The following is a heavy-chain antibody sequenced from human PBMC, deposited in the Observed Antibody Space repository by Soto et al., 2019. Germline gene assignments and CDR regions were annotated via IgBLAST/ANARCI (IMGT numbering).Heavy chain of an antibody. J-gene: IGHJ4*02. V-gene: IGHV4-61*08. CDR2: IYLNGNF. CDR3: ARLVYDTRLNYMYFDF. Sequence: SETLSLTCTVSGASINTGVHYWSWIRQPPGKGLEWVAYIYLNGNFNYNPSLESRATVSVDTSKNQFSLSLDSVTAADTAIYFCARLVYDTRLNYMYFDFWGQGALVTVSS. CDR1: GASINTGVHY. D-gene: IGHD2-8*01.